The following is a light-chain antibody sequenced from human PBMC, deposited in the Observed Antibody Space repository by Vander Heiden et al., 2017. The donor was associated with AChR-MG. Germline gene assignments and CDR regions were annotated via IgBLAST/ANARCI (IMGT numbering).Light chain of an antibody. J-gene: IGLJ2*01. CDR3: NSYTSNYTAA. V-gene: IGLV2-14*03. Sequence: SALTQPASVSGSPGQSITISCTGSSSDVGRYNYVSWYQQHPGKAPKLIIKDVSNRPSGTSNRFSGSKSGKTASLTISGLQAEDEAVYYCNSYTSNYTAAFGGGTKLTVL. CDR2: DVS. CDR1: SSDVGRYNY.